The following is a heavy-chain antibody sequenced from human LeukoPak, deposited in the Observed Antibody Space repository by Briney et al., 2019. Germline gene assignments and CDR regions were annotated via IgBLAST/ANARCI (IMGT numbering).Heavy chain of an antibody. J-gene: IGHJ4*02. D-gene: IGHD2-2*03. Sequence: PTGGSLRLSCAASGFTFSSYAMHWVRQAPGKGLEWVAVISYDGSNKYYADSVKGRFTISRDNSKNTLYLQMNSLRAEDTAVYYCAKDSHWILFDDWGQGTLVTVSS. CDR3: AKDSHWILFDD. V-gene: IGHV3-30*04. CDR2: ISYDGSNK. CDR1: GFTFSSYA.